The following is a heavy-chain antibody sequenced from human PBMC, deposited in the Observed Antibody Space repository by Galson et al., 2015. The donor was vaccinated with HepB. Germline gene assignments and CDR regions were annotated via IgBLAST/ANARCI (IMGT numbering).Heavy chain of an antibody. Sequence: PLRLSCAASGFTFSSYAMSWVRQAPGKGLEWVSAISGSGGSTYYADSVKGRFTISRDNSKNTLYLQMNSLRAEDTAVYYCATLQPDYDFWSGHRRNAFDIWGQGTMVTVSS. CDR3: ATLQPDYDFWSGHRRNAFDI. J-gene: IGHJ3*02. CDR2: ISGSGGST. D-gene: IGHD3-3*01. V-gene: IGHV3-23*01. CDR1: GFTFSSYA.